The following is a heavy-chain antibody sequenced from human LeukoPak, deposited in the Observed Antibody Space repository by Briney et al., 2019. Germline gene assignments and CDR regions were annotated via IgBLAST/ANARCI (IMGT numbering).Heavy chain of an antibody. CDR1: GFTFSNYA. J-gene: IGHJ4*02. Sequence: PGGSLRLSCAASGFTFSNYAMSWVRQAPGKGLEWVSAISGSDGSTFYADSVKGRFTISRDNAKNTLYLQMNSLRAEDTAVYYCARTSSSWYHYFDYWGQGTLVTVSS. D-gene: IGHD6-13*01. CDR3: ARTSSSWYHYFDY. V-gene: IGHV3-23*01. CDR2: ISGSDGST.